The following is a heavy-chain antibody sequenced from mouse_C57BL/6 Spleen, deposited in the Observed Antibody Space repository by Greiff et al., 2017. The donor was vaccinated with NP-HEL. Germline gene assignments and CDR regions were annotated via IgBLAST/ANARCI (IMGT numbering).Heavy chain of an antibody. Sequence: EVKLVESAGGLVQPGSSMKLSCTASGFTFSDYYMAWVRPVPEQGLEWVANINYDGSSTYYLDSLKSRFIISRDNAKNILYLQMSSLKSEDTATYYCARGGGNYYFDYWGQGTTLTVSS. CDR1: GFTFSDYY. CDR2: INYDGSST. V-gene: IGHV5-16*01. J-gene: IGHJ2*01. CDR3: ARGGGNYYFDY. D-gene: IGHD2-1*01.